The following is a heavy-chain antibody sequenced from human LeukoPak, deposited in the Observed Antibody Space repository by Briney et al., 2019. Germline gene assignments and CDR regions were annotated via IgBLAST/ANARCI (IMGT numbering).Heavy chain of an antibody. V-gene: IGHV3-30-3*01. CDR2: ISYDGNNK. CDR3: ARAPSGSYYYYHMDV. CDR1: GFTFSYYT. D-gene: IGHD5-12*01. J-gene: IGHJ6*02. Sequence: GGSLRLSCAASGFTFSYYTIHWVRQAPGKGLEWVAVISYDGNNKYYTDSVKGRFTISRDNSKNTLYLQMNSLRVEDTAVYYCARAPSGSYYYYHMDVWGRGTTVTVSS.